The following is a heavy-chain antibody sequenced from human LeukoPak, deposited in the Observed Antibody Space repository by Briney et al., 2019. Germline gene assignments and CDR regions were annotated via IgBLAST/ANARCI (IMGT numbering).Heavy chain of an antibody. CDR2: ISSSSSYI. D-gene: IGHD3-3*01. Sequence: AGSLRLSCAASGFTFSSYSMNWVRQAPGKGLEWVSSISSSSSYIYYADSVKGRFTISRDNAKNSLYLQMNSLRAEDTAVYYCARDSVKRFGVVPRNYYSMYVWGKGATVTVSS. J-gene: IGHJ6*03. CDR3: ARDSVKRFGVVPRNYYSMYV. V-gene: IGHV3-21*01. CDR1: GFTFSSYS.